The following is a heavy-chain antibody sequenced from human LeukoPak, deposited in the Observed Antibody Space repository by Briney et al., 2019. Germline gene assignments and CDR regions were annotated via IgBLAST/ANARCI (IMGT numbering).Heavy chain of an antibody. D-gene: IGHD1-26*01. V-gene: IGHV3-23*01. CDR3: AKVVISGSYYFDY. CDR1: GFTFSTYA. J-gene: IGHJ4*02. CDR2: ISGGGGST. Sequence: GGSLRLSCAASGFTFSTYAMNWVRQAPGKGLEWVSAISGGGGSTYYADSVKGRFTISRDNSKNTLYLQMNSLRAEDTAVYYCAKVVISGSYYFDYWGQGTLVTVSS.